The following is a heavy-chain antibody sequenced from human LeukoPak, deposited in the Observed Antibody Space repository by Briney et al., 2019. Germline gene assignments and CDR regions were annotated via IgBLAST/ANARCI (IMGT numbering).Heavy chain of an antibody. Sequence: GGSLRLSCAASGFTFGTDTMSWGRQVPGQGLEGVAGISADGARTYYAGSVQGRFTISRDNANNMLNLQLSALRADDAAVYYCAKDRGGLPHPIWFDSWGQGIMVAVSS. V-gene: IGHV3-23*01. J-gene: IGHJ5*01. CDR2: ISADGART. CDR1: GFTFGTDT. D-gene: IGHD2-21*01. CDR3: AKDRGGLPHPIWFDS.